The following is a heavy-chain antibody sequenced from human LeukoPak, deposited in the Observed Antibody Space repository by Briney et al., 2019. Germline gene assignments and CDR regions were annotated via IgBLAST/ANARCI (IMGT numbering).Heavy chain of an antibody. J-gene: IGHJ5*02. D-gene: IGHD6-6*01. CDR3: TREGDSSSRGGFDP. Sequence: GGSLRLSCTASGFTFGDYAMSWFRQAPGKGLEWVGFIRSKAYGGTTGYAGSVKGRFTISRDDSKSIAYLQMNNLKTEDTAVYYCTREGDSSSRGGFDPWGQGTLVTVSS. CDR1: GFTFGDYA. CDR2: IRSKAYGGTT. V-gene: IGHV3-49*03.